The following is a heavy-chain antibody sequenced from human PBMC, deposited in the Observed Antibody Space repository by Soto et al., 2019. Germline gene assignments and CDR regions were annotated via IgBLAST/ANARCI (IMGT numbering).Heavy chain of an antibody. CDR3: AKERDDYGLESLDY. V-gene: IGHV3-23*01. CDR2: ISGSGGST. Sequence: PGWSLRLSCAASGFTFSSYAMSWVRQAPGKGLEWVSAISGSGGSTYYADSVKGRFTISRDNSKNTLYLQMNSLRAEDKAVYYCAKERDDYGLESLDYWGQGTMGTVSS. J-gene: IGHJ4*02. CDR1: GFTFSSYA. D-gene: IGHD4-17*01.